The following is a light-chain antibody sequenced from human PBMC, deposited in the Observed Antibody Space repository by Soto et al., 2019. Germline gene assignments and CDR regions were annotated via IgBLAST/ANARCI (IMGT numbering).Light chain of an antibody. CDR1: SSDVGGYNY. J-gene: IGLJ2*01. CDR3: SSYTSSSTSVV. V-gene: IGLV2-14*01. Sequence: QSALTQPASVSGSPGQSITISCTGTSSDVGGYNYVSWYQQHPGKATKLMIYDVRNRPSGVSNRFSGSKSGNTASLTISGLQAEDEADYYCSSYTSSSTSVVFGGGTKVTVL. CDR2: DVR.